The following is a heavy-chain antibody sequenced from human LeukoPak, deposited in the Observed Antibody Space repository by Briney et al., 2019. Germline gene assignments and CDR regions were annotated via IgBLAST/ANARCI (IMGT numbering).Heavy chain of an antibody. CDR2: ISSSGSTM. J-gene: IGHJ4*02. V-gene: IGHV3-48*03. CDR3: ARVLAGATYFDY. Sequence: AGGSLRLSCAASGFIFSRFEMTWVRQAPGKGLEWVSYISSSGSTMYYADSLKGRITLSRDNAKNSLDLQMNSLRAEDTAIYYCARVLAGATYFDYRGQGTLVTVSS. D-gene: IGHD1-26*01. CDR1: GFIFSRFE.